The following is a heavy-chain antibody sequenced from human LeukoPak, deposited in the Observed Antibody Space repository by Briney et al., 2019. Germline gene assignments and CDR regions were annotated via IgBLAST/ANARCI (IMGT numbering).Heavy chain of an antibody. D-gene: IGHD5-12*01. Sequence: GSLRLSCAPSGFTFSNYAMSWIRQPPGKGLEWIGEINHSGSTNYNPSLKSRVTISVDTSKNQFSLKLSSVTAADTAVYYCARGITRVATIGYGYWGQGTLVTVSS. CDR3: ARGITRVATIGYGY. V-gene: IGHV4-34*01. CDR1: GFTFSNYA. J-gene: IGHJ4*02. CDR2: INHSGST.